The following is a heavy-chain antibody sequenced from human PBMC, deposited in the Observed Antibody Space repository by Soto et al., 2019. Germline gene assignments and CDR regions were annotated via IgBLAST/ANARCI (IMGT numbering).Heavy chain of an antibody. CDR2: ISYDGSNK. CDR1: GFTFSSYG. J-gene: IGHJ4*02. CDR3: AVRWLVVTAI. D-gene: IGHD2-21*02. Sequence: QVQLVESGGGVVQPGRSLRLSCAASGFTFSSYGMHWVRQAPGKGLEWVAVISYDGSNKYYADSVKGRFTISRDNSKNTLYLQMNSLRAEDTAVYYCAVRWLVVTAIWGQGTLVTVSS. V-gene: IGHV3-30*03.